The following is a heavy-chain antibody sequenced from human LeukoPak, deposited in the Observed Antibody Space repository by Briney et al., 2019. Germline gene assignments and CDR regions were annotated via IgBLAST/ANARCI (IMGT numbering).Heavy chain of an antibody. CDR2: ISYDGSNK. CDR3: AKDYQVGATMIDY. CDR1: GFTFISYG. D-gene: IGHD1-26*01. V-gene: IGHV3-30*18. J-gene: IGHJ4*02. Sequence: SLRLSCAASGFTFISYGMHWVRQAPGKGLEWVGVISYDGSNKYYADSVKGRFTISRDNSKNTLYLQMNSLRAEDTAVYYCAKDYQVGATMIDYWGQGTLVTVSS.